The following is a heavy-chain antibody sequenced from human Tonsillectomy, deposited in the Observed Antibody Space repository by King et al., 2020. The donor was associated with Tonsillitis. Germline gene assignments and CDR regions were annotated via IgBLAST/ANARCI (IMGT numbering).Heavy chain of an antibody. Sequence: VQLQESGPGLVKPSETLSLTCTVSGGSLSSNYWNWIRQPPEKGLEWIGYVSYSGSTSYNPSLKSRVTVSLDTSKSQFSLQLTSVTAADTAVYFCARGFGFDLLNYCGPWGQGTLVTVSS. CDR3: ARGFGFDLLNYCGP. D-gene: IGHD5-18*01. CDR1: GGSLSSNY. V-gene: IGHV4-59*01. CDR2: VSYSGST. J-gene: IGHJ5*02.